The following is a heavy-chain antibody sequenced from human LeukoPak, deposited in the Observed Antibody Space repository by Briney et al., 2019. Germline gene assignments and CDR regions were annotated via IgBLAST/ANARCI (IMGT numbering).Heavy chain of an antibody. V-gene: IGHV1-2*02. CDR1: GYTFTGYY. CDR2: INPNSGDT. J-gene: IGHJ4*02. Sequence: ASVKVSCKASGYTFTGYYMHWVRQAPGQGLEWMGWINPNSGDTDYAQKFQGRVTMTRDTSISTAYMELSRLRSDDTAVYYCARDFTATVTYEWGYWGQGTLVTVSS. D-gene: IGHD4-17*01. CDR3: ARDFTATVTYEWGY.